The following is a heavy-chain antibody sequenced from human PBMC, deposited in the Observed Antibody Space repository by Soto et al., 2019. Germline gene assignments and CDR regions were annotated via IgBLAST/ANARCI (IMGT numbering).Heavy chain of an antibody. CDR3: SKVDYYYYYCIDF. V-gene: IGHV4-30-4*01. CDR2: IHYSGST. CDR1: GGSISSGDYY. D-gene: IGHD3-9*01. Sequence: SETLSLTCTGSGGSISSGDYYWSLIRQSPGKGLEWIGHIHYSGSTYYNPSLKSRVIISVDTSKNQFSLKLSSVTAADTAVYYFSKVDYYYYYCIDFRPQGTTVT. J-gene: IGHJ6*02.